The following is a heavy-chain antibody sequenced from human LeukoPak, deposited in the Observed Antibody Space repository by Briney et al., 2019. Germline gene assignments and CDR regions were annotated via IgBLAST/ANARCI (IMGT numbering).Heavy chain of an antibody. Sequence: SETPSLTCTVSGCSISSYYWSWIRQPPGQGLEWIGYIYTSGSTNYNPSLKSRVTISVDTSKNQFSLKLSSVTAADTAVYYRARHKPPNLYCSGGSCYSNWFDPWGQGTLVSVSS. V-gene: IGHV4-4*09. J-gene: IGHJ5*02. CDR3: ARHKPPNLYCSGGSCYSNWFDP. CDR1: GCSISSYY. CDR2: IYTSGST. D-gene: IGHD2-15*01.